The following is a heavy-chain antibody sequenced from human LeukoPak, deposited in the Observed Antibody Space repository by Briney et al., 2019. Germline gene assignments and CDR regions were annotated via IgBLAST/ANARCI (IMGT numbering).Heavy chain of an antibody. CDR3: TRDAYDMLTGYYVDY. CDR1: GFTFGDYA. J-gene: IGHJ4*02. V-gene: IGHV3-49*04. Sequence: QTGGSLRLSCTASGFTFGDYAMSWVRQAPGKGLEWVGFIRSKTYGGTTEYAASVKGRFTISRDDSKSIAYLQMNSLKTEDTAVYYCTRDAYDMLTGYYVDYWGQGTLVTVSS. CDR2: IRSKTYGGTT. D-gene: IGHD3-9*01.